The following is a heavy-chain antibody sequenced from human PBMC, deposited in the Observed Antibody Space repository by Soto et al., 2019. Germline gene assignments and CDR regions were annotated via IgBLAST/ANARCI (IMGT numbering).Heavy chain of an antibody. CDR1: GVTFIGYY. CDR3: ANLIVFHSSYYHDY. J-gene: IGHJ4*01. CDR2: INHSGNT. D-gene: IGHD1-26*01. Sequence: SETLSLTCAVYGVTFIGYYWSWIRQSTGKGLEWIGEINHSGNTNYNPSLKSRVTMLVDTSKNQFSLSLSSVTAADTAVYYCANLIVFHSSYYHDYWGHGTLVTVSS. V-gene: IGHV4-34*08.